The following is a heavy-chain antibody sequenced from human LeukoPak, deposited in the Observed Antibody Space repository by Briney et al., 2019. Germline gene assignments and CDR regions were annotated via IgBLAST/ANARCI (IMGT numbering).Heavy chain of an antibody. V-gene: IGHV4-59*01. Sequence: TSETLSLTCTVSGGSISSYYWSWIRQPPGKGLEWIGYIYYSGSTNYNPSLKSRVTISVDTSKNQFSLKLSSVTAADTAVYYCARVSPGGRLLPYFDYWGQGTLVTVSS. CDR1: GGSISSYY. D-gene: IGHD2-15*01. CDR2: IYYSGST. J-gene: IGHJ4*02. CDR3: ARVSPGGRLLPYFDY.